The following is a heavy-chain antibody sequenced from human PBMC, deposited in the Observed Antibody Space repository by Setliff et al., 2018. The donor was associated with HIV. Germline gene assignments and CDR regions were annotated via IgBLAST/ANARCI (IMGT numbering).Heavy chain of an antibody. CDR2: MYYTGST. D-gene: IGHD6-19*01. CDR3: ARDGGSSGWYFVLGYSDY. CDR1: GGSTDSGSYY. J-gene: IGHJ4*02. Sequence: PSETLSLTCTVSGGSTDSGSYYWAWIRQPPGKGLEWIGSMYYTGSTYYNPSLKSRVTISIDTSKNQFSLKLNSVTAAGTAMYYCARDGGSSGWYFVLGYSDYWGPGTLVTVSS. V-gene: IGHV4-39*02.